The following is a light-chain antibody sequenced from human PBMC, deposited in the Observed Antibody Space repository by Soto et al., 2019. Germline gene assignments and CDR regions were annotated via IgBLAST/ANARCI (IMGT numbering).Light chain of an antibody. CDR1: SSDVGGYNY. V-gene: IGLV2-14*01. CDR3: SSYTSTTLVV. J-gene: IGLJ2*01. CDR2: EVS. Sequence: QSALTQPASVSGSPGQSITISCTGTSSDVGGYNYVSWYQQHPGKAPKLIIYEVSDRPSGVSNRFSGSRSGNTASLTISGLLAEDEADYYCSSYTSTTLVVFGGGTQLTVL.